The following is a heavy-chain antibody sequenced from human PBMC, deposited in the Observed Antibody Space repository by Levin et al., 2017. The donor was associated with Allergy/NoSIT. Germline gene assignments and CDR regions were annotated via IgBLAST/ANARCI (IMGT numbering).Heavy chain of an antibody. Sequence: GESLKISCSVSGFTFEIYGMNWVRQAPGKRLEWVSHISASGSPTYYADPVRGRFTISRDNAKQSLYLQMTSLRVEDSAVYYCARGLFDFWGQGALVTVSS. V-gene: IGHV3-48*04. J-gene: IGHJ4*02. CDR3: ARGLFDF. CDR2: ISASGSPT. D-gene: IGHD5-12*01. CDR1: GFTFEIYG.